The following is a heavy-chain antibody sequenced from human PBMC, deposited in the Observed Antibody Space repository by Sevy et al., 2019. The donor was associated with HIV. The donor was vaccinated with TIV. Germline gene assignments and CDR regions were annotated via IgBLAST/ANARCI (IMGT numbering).Heavy chain of an antibody. D-gene: IGHD2-2*01. Sequence: ASVKVSCKASGYTFTSYGISWVRQAPGQGLEWMGWISAYNGNTNYAQKLQGRVTMTTDTSTSTAYMELRSLRSDDTAVYYFARDRCSSTSCYGGDWFDPWGQGTLVTVSS. CDR1: GYTFTSYG. CDR2: ISAYNGNT. J-gene: IGHJ5*02. CDR3: ARDRCSSTSCYGGDWFDP. V-gene: IGHV1-18*01.